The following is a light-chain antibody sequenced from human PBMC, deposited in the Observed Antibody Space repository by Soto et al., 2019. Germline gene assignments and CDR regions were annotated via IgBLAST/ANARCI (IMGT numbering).Light chain of an antibody. J-gene: IGKJ5*01. Sequence: DIQMTQSPSTLSASVGDRVTITCRASQSISSWLAWYQQKPGKAPKLLIYKASSLESGVPSRFSGSGSGTEFTLTISSLQPDDFATYYGQQYNSYWAITFGQGTRLETK. CDR3: QQYNSYWAIT. CDR1: QSISSW. V-gene: IGKV1-5*03. CDR2: KAS.